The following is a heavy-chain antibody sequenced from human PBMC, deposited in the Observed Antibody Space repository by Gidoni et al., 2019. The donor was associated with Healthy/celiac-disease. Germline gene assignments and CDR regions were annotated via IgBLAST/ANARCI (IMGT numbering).Heavy chain of an antibody. V-gene: IGHV4-38-2*02. CDR3: ARDLGRFY. J-gene: IGHJ4*02. CDR1: GYSISSGYY. Sequence: QVQLQESGPGLVKPSETLSLTCAVSGYSISSGYYWGWIRQPPGKGLEWIGSIYHSGSTYYNPSLKSRVTISVDTSKNQFSLKLSSVTAADTAVYYCARDLGRFYWGQGTLVTVSS. CDR2: IYHSGST.